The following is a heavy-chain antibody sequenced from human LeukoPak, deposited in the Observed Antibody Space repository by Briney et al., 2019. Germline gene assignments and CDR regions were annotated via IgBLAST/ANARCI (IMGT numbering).Heavy chain of an antibody. V-gene: IGHV4-59*11. CDR2: IHYSGST. D-gene: IGHD3-9*01. CDR1: GGSISSHY. J-gene: IGHJ6*02. CDR3: ARGNDISARSGYYYYGMDV. Sequence: SQTLSLTCTVSGGSISSHYWSWIRQPPGKGLEWIGYIHYSGSTNYNPSLKSRVTISVDTSKNQFSLKLSSVTAADTAVYYCARGNDISARSGYYYYGMDVWGQGTTVTVSS.